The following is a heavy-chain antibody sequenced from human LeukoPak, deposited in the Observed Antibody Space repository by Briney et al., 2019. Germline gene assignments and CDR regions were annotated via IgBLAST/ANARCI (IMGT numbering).Heavy chain of an antibody. CDR2: IYYSGST. CDR3: ARLPVVRVGAFDI. Sequence: AETLSLTCTVSGGSISSYYWSWIRQPPGKRLEWIGYIYYSGSTNYNPSLKSRVTISVDTSKNQFSLKLSSVTAADTAVYYCARLPVVRVGAFDIWGQGTMVTVSS. CDR1: GGSISSYY. V-gene: IGHV4-59*08. D-gene: IGHD4-23*01. J-gene: IGHJ3*02.